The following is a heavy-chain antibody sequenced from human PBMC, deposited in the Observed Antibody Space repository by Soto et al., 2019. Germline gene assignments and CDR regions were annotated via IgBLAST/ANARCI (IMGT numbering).Heavy chain of an antibody. CDR2: IRREAYGGTT. CDR3: TRVVDSSGYYRGSYSYYYGMDV. V-gene: IGHV3-49*04. Sequence: PGGSLRLSCTGSGFTFGDNPMSWVRQAPGEGLEWVGFIRREAYGGTTEYAASVKGRFTISRDDSKSIAYLQMDSLKGEDTAVYYCTRVVDSSGYYRGSYSYYYGMDVWGQGTTVTVSS. J-gene: IGHJ6*02. CDR1: GFTFGDNP. D-gene: IGHD3-22*01.